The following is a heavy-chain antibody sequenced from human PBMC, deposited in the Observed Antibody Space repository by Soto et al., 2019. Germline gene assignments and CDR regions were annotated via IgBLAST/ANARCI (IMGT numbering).Heavy chain of an antibody. CDR1: GFTFSSYG. CDR2: ISYDGSNK. J-gene: IGHJ5*02. Sequence: GGSLRLSCAASGFTFSSYGMHWVRQAPGKGLEWVAVISYDGSNKYYADSVKGRFTISRDNSKNTLYLQMNSLRAEDTAVYYCAKDALAPMTTLGPWGQGTLVTVSS. CDR3: AKDALAPMTTLGP. D-gene: IGHD4-17*01. V-gene: IGHV3-30*18.